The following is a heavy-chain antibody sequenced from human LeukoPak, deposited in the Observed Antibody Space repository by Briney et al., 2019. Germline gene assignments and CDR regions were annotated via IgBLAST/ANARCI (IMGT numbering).Heavy chain of an antibody. D-gene: IGHD4-17*01. CDR1: GFTFSSYW. CDR3: AKVGYGDLVGAFDI. J-gene: IGHJ3*02. Sequence: GESLRLSCAASGFTFSSYWMSWVRQAPGKGLEWVANIKQDGSEKYYVDSVKGRFTISRDNAKNSLYLQMNSLRAEDTAVYYCAKVGYGDLVGAFDIWGQGTMVTVSS. CDR2: IKQDGSEK. V-gene: IGHV3-7*03.